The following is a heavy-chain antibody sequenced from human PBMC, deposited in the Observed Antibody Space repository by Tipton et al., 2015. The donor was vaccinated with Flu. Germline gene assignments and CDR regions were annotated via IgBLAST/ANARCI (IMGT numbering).Heavy chain of an antibody. CDR2: VYYSGTT. CDR3: ARSAGGHIPRTLQY. V-gene: IGHV4-39*07. J-gene: IGHJ4*02. D-gene: IGHD6-25*01. Sequence: TLSLTCAVSGGSVSTNSYYWGWIRQPPGKGLEWIGSVYYSGTTYYNPSLNSRVTVSMDTSTNQFSLRLSSVIAADTAVYYCARSAGGHIPRTLQYWGQGMLVTVSS. CDR1: GGSVSTNSYY.